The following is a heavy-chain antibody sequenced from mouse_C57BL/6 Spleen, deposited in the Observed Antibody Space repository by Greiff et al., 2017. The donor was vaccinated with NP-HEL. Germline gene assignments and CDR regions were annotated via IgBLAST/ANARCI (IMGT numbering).Heavy chain of an antibody. V-gene: IGHV1-82*01. CDR1: GYAFSSSW. Sequence: QVQLQQSGPELVKPGASVKISCKASGYAFSSSWMNWVKQRPGKGLEWIGRIYPGDGDTNYNGKFKGKATLTADKSSSTAYMQLSSLTSEDSAVYFCARYWDEEYAMDYWGQGTSVTVSS. CDR2: IYPGDGDT. J-gene: IGHJ4*01. D-gene: IGHD4-1*01. CDR3: ARYWDEEYAMDY.